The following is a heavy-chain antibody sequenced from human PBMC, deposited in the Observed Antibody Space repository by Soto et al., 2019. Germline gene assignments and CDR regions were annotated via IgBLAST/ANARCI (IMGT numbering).Heavy chain of an antibody. D-gene: IGHD6-19*01. CDR3: ARSSSGWYGFDY. V-gene: IGHV4-34*01. CDR2: INHSGST. Sequence: SETLSLTCAVYGGSFSGYYWSWIRQPPGKGLEWIGEINHSGSTNYNPSLKSRVTISVDTSKNQFSLKLSSVTAADTAVYYCARSSSGWYGFDYWGQGTLVTVSS. CDR1: GGSFSGYY. J-gene: IGHJ4*02.